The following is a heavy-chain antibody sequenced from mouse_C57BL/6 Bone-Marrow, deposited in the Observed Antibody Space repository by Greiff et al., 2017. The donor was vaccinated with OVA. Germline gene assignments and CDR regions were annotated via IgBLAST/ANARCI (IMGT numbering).Heavy chain of an antibody. Sequence: EVKVVESGEGLVKPGGSLTLSCAASGFTFSSYAMSWVRQTPEKRLEWVAYISSGGDYIYYAATVKGRFTISRDNAMNTLYLQMSSLKSEDTAMYYCTRDPPRFAYWGQGTLVTVSA. V-gene: IGHV5-9-1*02. J-gene: IGHJ3*01. CDR3: TRDPPRFAY. CDR1: GFTFSSYA. CDR2: ISSGGDYI.